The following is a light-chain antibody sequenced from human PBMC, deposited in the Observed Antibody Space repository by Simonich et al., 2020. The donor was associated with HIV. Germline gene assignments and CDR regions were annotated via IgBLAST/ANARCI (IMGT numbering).Light chain of an antibody. Sequence: DIQMTQSPSSVSASVEDRVTITCRAIQSIRRWLAWNQQKPGKAPNLLIYKASSLESGVPSRFSGSGSGTEFTLTISSLQPDDFATYYCQQYHIYPYTFGQGTKLESK. CDR3: QQYHIYPYT. J-gene: IGKJ2*01. V-gene: IGKV1-5*03. CDR2: KAS. CDR1: QSIRRW.